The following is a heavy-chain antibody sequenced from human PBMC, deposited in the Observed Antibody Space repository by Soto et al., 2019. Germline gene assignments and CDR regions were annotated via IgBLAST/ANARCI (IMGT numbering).Heavy chain of an antibody. V-gene: IGHV4-4*02. CDR1: GVSISSINW. CDR2: IYHSGST. Sequence: SETLCLTCAVSGVSISSINWWGCVRHPPGKGLELIGEIYHSGSTNYNPSLKSRVTISVDKSKNQFSLKLSSVTAADTAVYYCARQGYYLDWFVSYYGMDVWGQGTTVT. J-gene: IGHJ6*02. CDR3: ARQGYYLDWFVSYYGMDV. D-gene: IGHD3-9*01.